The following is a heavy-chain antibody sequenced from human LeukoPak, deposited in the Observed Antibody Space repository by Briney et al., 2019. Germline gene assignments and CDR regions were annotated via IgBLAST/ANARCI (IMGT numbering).Heavy chain of an antibody. J-gene: IGHJ4*02. CDR3: AREVEGIQLWFNYFDY. CDR1: GFTFSSYC. CDR2: ISSSRSYI. D-gene: IGHD5-18*01. Sequence: GGSLRLSCADSGFTFSSYCMHWVRQAPGKGLEWVSPISSSRSYIYYADSVKGRFTITRDNAKNTLYPQMNSLRGEDTAVYYCAREVEGIQLWFNYFDYWGQGTLVTVSS. V-gene: IGHV3-21*01.